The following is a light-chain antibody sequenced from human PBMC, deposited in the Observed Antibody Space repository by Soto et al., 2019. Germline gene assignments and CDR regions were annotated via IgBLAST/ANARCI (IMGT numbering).Light chain of an antibody. CDR3: QQYNSDSYT. CDR2: KAS. Sequence: DIQMTQTPSTLSASVGDRVTITCRASQTISSGWAWYQQKPGKAPKLLIYKASSLESGVPSRFSGSGSGTEFTLTISSLQPDDFATYYCQQYNSDSYTFGQGTKLEIK. V-gene: IGKV1-5*03. CDR1: QTISSG. J-gene: IGKJ2*01.